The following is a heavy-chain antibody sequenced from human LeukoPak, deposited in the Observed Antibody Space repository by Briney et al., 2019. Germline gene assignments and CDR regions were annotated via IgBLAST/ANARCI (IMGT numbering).Heavy chain of an antibody. CDR3: ARQTGSGLFILP. V-gene: IGHV4-34*01. D-gene: IGHD3/OR15-3a*01. CDR1: GRSFSGYY. J-gene: IGHJ4*02. Sequence: PSETLSLTCAVYGRSFSGYYWSWIRQPPGKGLEWIGEINHSGSTNYNPSLKSRVTISVDTSKNQFSLKLSSVTAADTAVYYCARQTGSGLFILPGGQGTLVTVSS. CDR2: INHSGST.